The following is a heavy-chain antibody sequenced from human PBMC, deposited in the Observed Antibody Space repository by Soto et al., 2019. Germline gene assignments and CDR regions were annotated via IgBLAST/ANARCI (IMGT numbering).Heavy chain of an antibody. CDR1: GGSINTATHS. J-gene: IGHJ4*02. CDR2: IYHSGST. CDR3: AGVGGAATTGDDY. V-gene: IGHV4-30-2*01. D-gene: IGHD6-25*01. Sequence: QLQLQESGSGLVKPSQTLSLTCAVSGGSINTATHSWSWIRQPPGKGLEWIGYIYHSGSTYYNPSVKSRVTMSRDKSNNRFSRRLSSATAADTAVHYCAGVGGAATTGDDYWGQGILVTVSS.